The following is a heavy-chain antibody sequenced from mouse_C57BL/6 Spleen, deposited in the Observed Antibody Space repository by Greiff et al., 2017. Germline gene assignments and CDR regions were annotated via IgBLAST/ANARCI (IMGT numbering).Heavy chain of an antibody. D-gene: IGHD2-4*01. J-gene: IGHJ1*03. CDR3: ARGDYDFWYCDV. CDR1: GYSIPSGYY. Sequence: ESGPGLVKPSQSLSLTCSVTGYSIPSGYYWNWIRQFPGNKLEWMGYISYDGSNNYNPSLKNRISITRDTSKNQFFLKLNSVTTEDTATYYCARGDYDFWYCDVWGTGTTVTVSS. CDR2: ISYDGSN. V-gene: IGHV3-6*01.